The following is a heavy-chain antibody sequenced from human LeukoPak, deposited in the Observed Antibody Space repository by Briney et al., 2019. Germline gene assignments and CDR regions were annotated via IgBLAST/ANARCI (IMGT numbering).Heavy chain of an antibody. CDR1: GGSISSGDYY. CDR3: ARTPIQLFPFDY. V-gene: IGHV4-30-4*01. D-gene: IGHD3-10*01. Sequence: SETLSLTCTVSGGSISSGDYYWRWLRQPPGKGLEWIGYIYYSGSTYYHPSLKSRVTISVDTSKNQFSLKLSSVTAADTAVYYCARTPIQLFPFDYWGQGTLVTVSS. J-gene: IGHJ4*02. CDR2: IYYSGST.